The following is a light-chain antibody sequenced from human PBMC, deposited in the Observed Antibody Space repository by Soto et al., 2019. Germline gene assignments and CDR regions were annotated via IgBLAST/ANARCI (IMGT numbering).Light chain of an antibody. CDR3: QQRSNWIT. CDR1: QSVSSY. CDR2: DAS. J-gene: IGKJ5*01. Sequence: EIVLTQSPATLSFSPGERATLSCRASQSVSSYLAWYQQKPGHAPRLLIYDASNRATGIPARLSGSGSRTDFTLTISSLEPEDFAVYYCQQRSNWITFGQGTRLEIK. V-gene: IGKV3-11*01.